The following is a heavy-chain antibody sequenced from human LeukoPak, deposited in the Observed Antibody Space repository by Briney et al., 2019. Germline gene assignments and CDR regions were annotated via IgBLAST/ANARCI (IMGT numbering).Heavy chain of an antibody. Sequence: GGSLRLSCAASGLSFSSFEMTWVRQAPGKGLEWVSYISGSGGDIFYADSVKGRFTISRDNAKNSLYLQINSLRAEDTALYYCAKEASRIAAEGGFDPWGQGTLVTVSS. J-gene: IGHJ5*02. CDR2: ISGSGGDI. D-gene: IGHD6-13*01. V-gene: IGHV3-48*03. CDR3: AKEASRIAAEGGFDP. CDR1: GLSFSSFE.